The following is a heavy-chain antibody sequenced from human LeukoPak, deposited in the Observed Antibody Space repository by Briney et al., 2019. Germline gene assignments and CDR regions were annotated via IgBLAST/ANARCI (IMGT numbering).Heavy chain of an antibody. J-gene: IGHJ4*02. CDR3: ARSDSGWPPDYFDS. CDR1: GASISSYY. V-gene: IGHV4-59*08. D-gene: IGHD6-19*01. CDR2: VFYSGST. Sequence: KPSETLSLTCTVPGASISSYYWTWIRQPPGKGLEWIGCVFYSGSTNYNPSLKSRVTISVDTSMNQFSLKLSSVTAADTAVYYCARSDSGWPPDYFDSWGQGTLVTVSS.